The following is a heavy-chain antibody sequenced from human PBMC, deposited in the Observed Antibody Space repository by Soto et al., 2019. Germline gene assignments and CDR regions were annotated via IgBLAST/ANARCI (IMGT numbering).Heavy chain of an antibody. CDR2: ISYDGSNK. CDR1: GFTFSSYA. CDR3: ARGTIWFGELLSPYYYYGMDV. V-gene: IGHV3-30-3*01. Sequence: GGSLRLSCAASGFTFSSYAMHWVRQAPGKGLEWVAVISYDGSNKYYADSVKGRFTISRDNSKNTLYLQMNSLRAEDTAVYYCARGTIWFGELLSPYYYYGMDVWGQGTTVTVSS. J-gene: IGHJ6*02. D-gene: IGHD3-10*01.